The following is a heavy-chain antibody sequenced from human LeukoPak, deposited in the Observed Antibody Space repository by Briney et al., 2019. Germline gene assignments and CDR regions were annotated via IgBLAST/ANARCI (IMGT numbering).Heavy chain of an antibody. J-gene: IGHJ4*02. Sequence: GGSLRLSCAASGFTFSSYGMHWVRQAPGKGLEGVAVISYDGSNKYYADSVKGRFTISRDNSKNTLYLQMNSLRAEDTAVYYCAKGGAPEEYDSSGYFDYWGQGTLVTVSS. CDR3: AKGGAPEEYDSSGYFDY. CDR2: ISYDGSNK. V-gene: IGHV3-30*18. CDR1: GFTFSSYG. D-gene: IGHD3-22*01.